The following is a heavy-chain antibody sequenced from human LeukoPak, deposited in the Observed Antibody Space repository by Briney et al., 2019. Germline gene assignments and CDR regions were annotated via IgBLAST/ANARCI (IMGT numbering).Heavy chain of an antibody. V-gene: IGHV3-9*01. CDR1: GFTFDDYA. D-gene: IGHD5-18*01. Sequence: GGSLRLSCAASGFTFDDYAMHWVRQAPGKGLEGVSGISWNSGSIAYADSGKGRFTISRDNPKNSLYLQMNSLRADDTALCYCAKEVDTAMVTGLDYWGQGTLVTVSS. J-gene: IGHJ4*02. CDR3: AKEVDTAMVTGLDY. CDR2: ISWNSGSI.